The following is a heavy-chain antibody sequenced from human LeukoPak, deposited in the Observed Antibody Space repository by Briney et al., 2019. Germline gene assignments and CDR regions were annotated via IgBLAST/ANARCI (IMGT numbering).Heavy chain of an antibody. CDR2: INPSGGST. CDR3: ARDSTTVTTYYYYYGMDV. J-gene: IGHJ6*02. Sequence: ASVKVSCKASGYTFASYYIHWVRQAPGQGLEWMGIINPSGGSTSYAQKFQGRVTMTRDTSTSTVYMELSSLRSEDTAVYYCARDSTTVTTYYYYYGMDVWGQGTTVTVSS. D-gene: IGHD4-17*01. CDR1: GYTFASYY. V-gene: IGHV1-46*01.